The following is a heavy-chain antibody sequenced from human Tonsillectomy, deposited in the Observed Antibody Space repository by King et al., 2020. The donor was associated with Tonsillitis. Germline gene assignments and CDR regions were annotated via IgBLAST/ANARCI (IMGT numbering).Heavy chain of an antibody. J-gene: IGHJ4*02. CDR1: GFTFSIYA. CDR2: IGGSGDTT. V-gene: IGHV3-23*04. CDR3: ARIRAATPWQFDF. Sequence: VQLVESGGGLVQPGGSLRLSCAASGFTFSIYAMSWVRQAPGKGLEWVSGIGGSGDTTYYADSVKGRFTISRDTSKNTLYLQMDSLRADDTAVYYCARIRAATPWQFDFWGQGTLVTVSS. D-gene: IGHD6-25*01.